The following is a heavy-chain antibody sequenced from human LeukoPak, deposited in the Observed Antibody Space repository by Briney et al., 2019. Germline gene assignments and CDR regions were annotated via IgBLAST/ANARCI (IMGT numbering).Heavy chain of an antibody. J-gene: IGHJ4*02. Sequence: SETLSLTCGVYGGSFSGYYWSWIRQPPGKGLEWIGEINRRGSTNYNPSLKSRVTISIDTSKNQFSLKLSSVTAAGTAVYYCARAGYSSSSSYPFDYWGQGTLVTVSS. CDR2: INRRGST. CDR3: ARAGYSSSSSYPFDY. D-gene: IGHD6-6*01. CDR1: GGSFSGYY. V-gene: IGHV4-34*01.